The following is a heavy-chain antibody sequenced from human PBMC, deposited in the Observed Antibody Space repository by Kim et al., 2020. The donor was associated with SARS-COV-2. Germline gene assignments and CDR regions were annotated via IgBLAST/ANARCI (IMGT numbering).Heavy chain of an antibody. D-gene: IGHD3-9*01. CDR2: IKQDGSEK. J-gene: IGHJ4*02. CDR1: GFTFSSYW. V-gene: IGHV3-7*01. CDR3: ARDALVLRYFDRDY. Sequence: GGSLRLSCAASGFTFSSYWMSWVRQAPGKGLEWVANIKQDGSEKYYVDSVKGRFTISRDNAKNSLYLQMNSLRAEDTAVYYCARDALVLRYFDRDYWGQGTLVTVSS.